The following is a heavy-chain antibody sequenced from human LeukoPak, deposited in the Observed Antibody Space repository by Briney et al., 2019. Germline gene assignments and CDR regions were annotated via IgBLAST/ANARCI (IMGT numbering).Heavy chain of an antibody. CDR3: ARDTLEQWLVPHGVNWFDP. CDR1: GFTFSSYW. CDR2: IKQDGSEK. V-gene: IGHV3-7*01. D-gene: IGHD6-19*01. J-gene: IGHJ5*02. Sequence: PGGSLRLSCAASGFTFSSYWMSWVRLAPGKGLEWVANIKQDGSEKYCVDSVKGRFTISRDNAKNSLYLQMNSLRAEDTAVYYCARDTLEQWLVPHGVNWFDPWGQGTLVTVSS.